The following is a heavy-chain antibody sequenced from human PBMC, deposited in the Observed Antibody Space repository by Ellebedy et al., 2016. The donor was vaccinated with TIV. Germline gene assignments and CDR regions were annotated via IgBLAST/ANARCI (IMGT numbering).Heavy chain of an antibody. CDR1: GFTFSSYA. D-gene: IGHD2-2*01. J-gene: IGHJ5*02. V-gene: IGHV3-23*01. Sequence: PGGSLRLSCAASGFTFSSYAMSWVRQAPGKGLEWVSAISGSGGSTYYADSVKGRFTISRDNSKNTLYLQMNSLRAEDTAVYYCASRSRYCSSTSCPDWFDPWGQGTLVTVSS. CDR3: ASRSRYCSSTSCPDWFDP. CDR2: ISGSGGST.